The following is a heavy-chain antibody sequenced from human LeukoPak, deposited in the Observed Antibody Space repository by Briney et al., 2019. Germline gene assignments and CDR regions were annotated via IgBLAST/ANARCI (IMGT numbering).Heavy chain of an antibody. CDR3: ARESEGIIDY. CDR2: IHTSGGT. CDR1: GDSISGYY. V-gene: IGHV4-59*01. Sequence: SETLSLTCTVSGDSISGYYWSWIRQPPGKGLEWIAYIHTSGGTDYNPSLKSRVTISVDTSKNQFSLKLSSVTAADTAVYYCARESEGIIDYWGQGTLVTVSS. D-gene: IGHD6-13*01. J-gene: IGHJ4*02.